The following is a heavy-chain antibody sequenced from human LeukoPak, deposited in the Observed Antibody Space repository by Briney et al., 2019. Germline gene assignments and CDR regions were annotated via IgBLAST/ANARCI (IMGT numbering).Heavy chain of an antibody. J-gene: IGHJ4*02. V-gene: IGHV3-11*01. CDR1: GFTFSDYY. CDR3: AREVRSTRYFDY. Sequence: GGSLRLSCAASGFTFSDYYMSWIRQAPGKGLEWVSYISSSGSTIYYADSMKGRFTISRDNAKNSLYLQMNSLRAEDTAVYYCAREVRSTRYFDYWGQGTLVTVSS. D-gene: IGHD3-10*01. CDR2: ISSSGSTI.